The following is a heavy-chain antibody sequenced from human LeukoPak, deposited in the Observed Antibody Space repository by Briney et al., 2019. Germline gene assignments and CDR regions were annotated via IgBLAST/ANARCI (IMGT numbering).Heavy chain of an antibody. Sequence: GGSLRLSCAASGFIFSSYAMHWVRQAPGKGLEWVAVISYDGTNTDYVDSVKGRFTISRDNSKNALYLQMNGLRAEDTAVYYYARCRDYDFWSGSAVDYWGQGTLVTVSS. CDR3: ARCRDYDFWSGSAVDY. V-gene: IGHV3-30-3*01. CDR2: ISYDGTNT. J-gene: IGHJ4*02. CDR1: GFIFSSYA. D-gene: IGHD3-3*01.